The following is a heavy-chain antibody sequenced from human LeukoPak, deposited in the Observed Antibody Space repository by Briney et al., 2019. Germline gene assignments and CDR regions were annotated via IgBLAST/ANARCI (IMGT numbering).Heavy chain of an antibody. J-gene: IGHJ4*02. CDR2: IYYSGSTYYSGST. CDR3: ARDVGATPGYFDY. CDR1: GGVIRSYY. D-gene: IGHD1-26*01. V-gene: IGHV4-59*01. Sequence: SETLSLTCTFSGGVIRSYYWTWIRQPRGKGREWVGYIYYSGSTYYSGSTNYHPSLKSRVTISVDTSKNQFSLKLSSVTAADTAVYYCARDVGATPGYFDYWGQGTLVTVSS.